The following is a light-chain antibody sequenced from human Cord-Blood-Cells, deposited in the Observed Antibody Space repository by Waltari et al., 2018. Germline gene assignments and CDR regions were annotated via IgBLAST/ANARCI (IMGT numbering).Light chain of an antibody. CDR2: EGS. CDR1: SSDVGSYNL. Sequence: QSALTQPASVSGSPGQSITISCTGTSSDVGSYNLVSWYQQHPGKAPKLMIYEGSKRPSGGSHRFSGSKSGNTASLTISGRQAEDEADYYCCSYAGSSTWVFGGGTKLTVL. V-gene: IGLV2-23*01. CDR3: CSYAGSSTWV. J-gene: IGLJ3*02.